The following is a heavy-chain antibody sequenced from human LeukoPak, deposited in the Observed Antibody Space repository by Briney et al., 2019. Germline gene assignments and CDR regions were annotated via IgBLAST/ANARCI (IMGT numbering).Heavy chain of an antibody. CDR1: GYSFTDYY. V-gene: IGHV1-2*02. D-gene: IGHD3-9*01. J-gene: IGHJ4*02. CDR2: INPNHGGT. Sequence: ASVKVSCKASGYSFTDYYINWVRQAPGQGLEWMGWINPNHGGTHYAQKFQGRVTMTRDTSISTAYMELSRLRSDDTAVYYCARAAPYDILTGRFDYWGQGTLVTVSS. CDR3: ARAAPYDILTGRFDY.